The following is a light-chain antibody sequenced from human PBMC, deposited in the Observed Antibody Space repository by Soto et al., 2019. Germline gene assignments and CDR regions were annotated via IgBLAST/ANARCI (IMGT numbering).Light chain of an antibody. CDR1: QDISNY. Sequence: DLQMTQSPSSLSASVGDRVTITCQASQDISNYLNWYQQKPGKAPKLLIYDASNSETGVPSRFSGSGSGTDFTFTISSLQSEDIATYYCHQGDTFGQGTKLDIK. J-gene: IGKJ2*01. CDR2: DAS. CDR3: HQGDT. V-gene: IGKV1-33*01.